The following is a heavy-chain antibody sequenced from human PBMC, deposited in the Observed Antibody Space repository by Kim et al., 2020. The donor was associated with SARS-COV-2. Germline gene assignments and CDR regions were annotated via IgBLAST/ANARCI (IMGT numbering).Heavy chain of an antibody. CDR3: ARETEVAGSFYHDY. V-gene: IGHV3-74*01. CDR2: IGRDGTNT. CDR1: GFTFRNYW. D-gene: IGHD1-1*01. J-gene: IGHJ4*02. Sequence: GGSLRLSCAASGFTFRNYWMHWVRLAPGKGLVWVSRIGRDGTNTFYADSVKGRFTISRDNAKNTLYLQMNSLRVDDSAVYYCARETEVAGSFYHDYWVQGYLLTVSS.